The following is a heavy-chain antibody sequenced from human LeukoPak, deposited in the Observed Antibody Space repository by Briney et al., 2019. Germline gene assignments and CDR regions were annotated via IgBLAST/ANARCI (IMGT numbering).Heavy chain of an antibody. CDR1: GGSSSGYY. CDR3: ATSNYYDSSGYVDY. CDR2: INHSGST. J-gene: IGHJ4*02. V-gene: IGHV4-34*01. D-gene: IGHD3-22*01. Sequence: SETLSLTCAVYGGSSSGYYWSWIRQPPGKGLEWIGEINHSGSTNYNPSLKSRVTISVDTSKNQFSLKLSSVTAADTAVYYCATSNYYDSSGYVDYWGQGTLVTVSS.